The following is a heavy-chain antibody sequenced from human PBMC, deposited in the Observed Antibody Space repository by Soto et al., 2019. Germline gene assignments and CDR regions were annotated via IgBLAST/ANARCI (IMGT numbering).Heavy chain of an antibody. CDR3: ALLGGWSGGSNDMDV. V-gene: IGHV3-72*01. Sequence: EVQLVESGGGLVQPGGSLRLSCAASGLIFSDYHMDWVRQAPGKGLEWVGRIRRKANSYTTEYAASVKGRFTISRDDSKNSLYLQMNILITENTAVYYCALLGGWSGGSNDMDVWGQGTTVTVSS. D-gene: IGHD6-19*01. J-gene: IGHJ6*01. CDR1: GLIFSDYH. CDR2: IRRKANSYTT.